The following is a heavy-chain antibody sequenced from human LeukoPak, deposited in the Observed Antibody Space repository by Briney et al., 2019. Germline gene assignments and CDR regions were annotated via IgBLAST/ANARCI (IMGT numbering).Heavy chain of an antibody. Sequence: GGSLRLSCAASGFTFSSDWMNWVRQAPGKGLEWVATINQDGSVKYYADSVKGRFTISRDNSKNTLSLQMNSLRSEDTAVYYCTRAGGLVRGVHYYYMDVWGKGTTVTISS. V-gene: IGHV3-7*01. CDR1: GFTFSSDW. D-gene: IGHD3-10*01. J-gene: IGHJ6*03. CDR3: TRAGGLVRGVHYYYMDV. CDR2: INQDGSVK.